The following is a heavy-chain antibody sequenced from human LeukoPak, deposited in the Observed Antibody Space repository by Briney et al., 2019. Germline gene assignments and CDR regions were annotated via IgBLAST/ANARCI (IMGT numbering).Heavy chain of an antibody. V-gene: IGHV4-4*09. Sequence: PSETLSLTCTVPGGSISTYYWSWIRQPPGKGLEWIGYIYTSGITNYNPPPKRRVGMSVDTSNNQSSLRLSSRTAADTAVEYCARHQPELVSGYTYWGQGTLVTVSA. CDR3: ARHQPELVSGYTY. CDR1: GGSISTYY. J-gene: IGHJ4*02. D-gene: IGHD1-14*01. CDR2: IYTSGIT.